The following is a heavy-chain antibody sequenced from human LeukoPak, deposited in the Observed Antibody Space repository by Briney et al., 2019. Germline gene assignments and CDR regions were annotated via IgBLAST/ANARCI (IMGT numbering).Heavy chain of an antibody. CDR3: ASISRITILGVRRRMDY. CDR1: GGSFSGYY. CDR2: INHSGST. D-gene: IGHD3-3*01. Sequence: PSETLSLTCAVYGGSFSGYYWSWIRQPPGKGLEWIGEINHSGSTNYNPSLKSRVTISVDTSKNQFSLKLSSVTAADTAVYYCASISRITILGVRRRMDYWGQGTLVTVSS. J-gene: IGHJ4*02. V-gene: IGHV4-34*01.